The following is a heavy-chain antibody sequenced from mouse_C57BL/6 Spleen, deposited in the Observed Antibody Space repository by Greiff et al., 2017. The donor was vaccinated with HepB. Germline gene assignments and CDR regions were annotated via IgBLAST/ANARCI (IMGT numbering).Heavy chain of an antibody. CDR2: ISGGGGNT. CDR3: ARHATRGAMDY. V-gene: IGHV5-9*01. J-gene: IGHJ4*01. D-gene: IGHD6-1*01. Sequence: DVKLVESGGGLVKPGGSLKLSCAASGFTFSSYTMSWVRQTPEKRLEWVATISGGGGNTYYPDSVKGRFTISRDNAKNTLYLQMSSLRSEDTALYYCARHATRGAMDYWGQGTSVTVSS. CDR1: GFTFSSYT.